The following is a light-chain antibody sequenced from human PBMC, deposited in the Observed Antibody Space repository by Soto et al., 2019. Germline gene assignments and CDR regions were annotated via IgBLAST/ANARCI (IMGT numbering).Light chain of an antibody. J-gene: IGLJ2*01. CDR3: CSYGSAYVV. CDR1: SSDVGSYNL. CDR2: EGS. V-gene: IGLV2-23*01. Sequence: QSVLAQPASVSGSPGQSITISRTGTSSDVGSYNLVSWYQQHPGKAPKLMIYEGSKRPSGVSNRFSGSKSGNTASLTISGLQAEDEADYYCCSYGSAYVVFGGGTKVTVL.